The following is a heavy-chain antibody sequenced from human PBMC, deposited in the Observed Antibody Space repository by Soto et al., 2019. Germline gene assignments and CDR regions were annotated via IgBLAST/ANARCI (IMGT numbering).Heavy chain of an antibody. CDR1: GDSISRGDYF. V-gene: IGHV4-31*03. J-gene: IGHJ4*02. D-gene: IGHD6-19*01. Sequence: QAQLQESGPGLVKPSQTLSLKCSVSGDSISRGDYFWSWIRQHPGKGLEWIGYVYYSGSTYYNPSLESRVYISVDTSKNQFFLKLRSVTAADTAVYYCARKEYSSGWYAYWGQGTLVTVSS. CDR2: VYYSGST. CDR3: ARKEYSSGWYAY.